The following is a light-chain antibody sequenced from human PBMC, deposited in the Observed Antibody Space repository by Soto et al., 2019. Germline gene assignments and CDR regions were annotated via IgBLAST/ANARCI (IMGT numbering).Light chain of an antibody. Sequence: EIVMTQSPATLSVSPGERATLSCRASQSVSSNLAWYQQKPGQAHRLLIYGASTRATGIPARFSGSGSGTEFTLTISSLQSEDFAVYYCQEYNNWPTMYTFGQGTKVDIK. CDR1: QSVSSN. V-gene: IGKV3-15*01. CDR2: GAS. CDR3: QEYNNWPTMYT. J-gene: IGKJ2*01.